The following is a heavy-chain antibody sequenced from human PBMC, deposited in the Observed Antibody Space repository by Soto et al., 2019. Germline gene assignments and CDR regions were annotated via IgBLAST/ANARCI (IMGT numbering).Heavy chain of an antibody. V-gene: IGHV1-69*01. D-gene: IGHD6-13*01. J-gene: IGHJ4*02. CDR2: IIPSYNTL. Sequence: QAQVVQSGAEVRKPGSSVKLSCKASEGTYNSYAIAWVRQAPGQGLEWMGEIIPSYNTLNYAQIFQDRVTMTTHDSTNAVYMELCSLRSDDTAVYFCASGASLWYPYFFDSWAQGTLVTVSS. CDR1: EGTYNSYA. CDR3: ASGASLWYPYFFDS.